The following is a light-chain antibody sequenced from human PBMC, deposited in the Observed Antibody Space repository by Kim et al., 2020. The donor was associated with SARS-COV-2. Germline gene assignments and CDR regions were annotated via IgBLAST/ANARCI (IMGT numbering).Light chain of an antibody. V-gene: IGLV3-19*01. J-gene: IGLJ1*01. CDR2: GKN. CDR3: NSRDSSGNHRGV. Sequence: SSELTQDPAVSVALGQTVRITCQGDSLRSYYASWYQQKPGQAPVLVIYGKNNRPSGIPDRFSGSSSGNTASLTITGAQAEDEADYSCNSRDSSGNHRGVFGTGTKVTVL. CDR1: SLRSYY.